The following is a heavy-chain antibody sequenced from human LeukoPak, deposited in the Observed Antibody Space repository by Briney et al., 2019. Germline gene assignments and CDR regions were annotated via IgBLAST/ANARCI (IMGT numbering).Heavy chain of an antibody. CDR2: IYYSGST. V-gene: IGHV4-59*01. D-gene: IGHD3-22*01. J-gene: IGHJ5*02. CDR1: GGSISSYY. CDR3: ARDFNYDSSGYLYNWFDP. Sequence: SETLSLTCTVSGGSISSYYWSWIRQPPGKGLECIGYIYYSGSTNYNPSLKSRVTISVDTTKNQFSLKLSSVTAADTAVYYCARDFNYDSSGYLYNWFDPWGQGTLVTVSS.